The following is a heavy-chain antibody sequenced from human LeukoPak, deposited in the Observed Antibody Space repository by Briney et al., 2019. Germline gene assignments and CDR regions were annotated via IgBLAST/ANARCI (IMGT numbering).Heavy chain of an antibody. D-gene: IGHD1-26*01. CDR1: GFIFSSHW. V-gene: IGHV3-7*01. J-gene: IGHJ4*02. CDR3: VRSGSYFSK. CDR2: INLDGNDK. Sequence: GGSLRLSCAASGFIFSSHWMSWVRQAPGQGLEWVANINLDGNDKNYVDSVKGRFTISRDNAKNSLYLQMNSLRAEDTAMYYCVRSGSYFSKWGQGTLVTVSS.